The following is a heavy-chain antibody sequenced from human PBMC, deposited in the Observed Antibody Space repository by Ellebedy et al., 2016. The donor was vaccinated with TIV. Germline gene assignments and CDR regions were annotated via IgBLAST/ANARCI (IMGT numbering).Heavy chain of an antibody. CDR3: AREDKDYGDFDY. V-gene: IGHV3-7*04. D-gene: IGHD4-17*01. Sequence: GESLKISXAASGFTFSSYWMSWVRQAPGKGLEWVANIKQDGSEKYYVDSVKGRFTISRDNAKNSLYLQMNSLRAEDTAVYYCAREDKDYGDFDYWGQGTLVTVSS. CDR1: GFTFSSYW. CDR2: IKQDGSEK. J-gene: IGHJ4*02.